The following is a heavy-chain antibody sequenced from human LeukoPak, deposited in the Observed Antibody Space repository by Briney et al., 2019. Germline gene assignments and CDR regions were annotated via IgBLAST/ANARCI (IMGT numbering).Heavy chain of an antibody. CDR2: ITATSLHI. CDR1: GVTFSGYS. CDR3: AKDQSSGWGIDAFDI. Sequence: GGSLRLSCAASGVTFSGYSMNWVRQAPGKGLEWVSAITATSLHIYYADSVKGRFTISRDNAKNSLYLQMNSLRAEDMALYFCAKDQSSGWGIDAFDIWGQGTMVTVSS. V-gene: IGHV3-21*04. D-gene: IGHD6-19*01. J-gene: IGHJ3*02.